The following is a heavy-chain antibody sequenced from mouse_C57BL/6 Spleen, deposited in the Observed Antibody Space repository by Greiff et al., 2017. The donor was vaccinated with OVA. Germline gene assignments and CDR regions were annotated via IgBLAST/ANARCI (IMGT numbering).Heavy chain of an antibody. CDR1: GFTFSSYA. J-gene: IGHJ1*03. CDR3: ARVGTTASYWYFDV. V-gene: IGHV5-4*03. Sequence: EVNLVESGGGLVKPGGSLKLSCAASGFTFSSYAMSWVRQTPEKRLEWVATISDGGSYTYYPDNVKGRFTISRDNAKNNLYLQMSHLKSEDTAMYYCARVGTTASYWYFDVWGTGTTVTVSS. D-gene: IGHD1-2*01. CDR2: ISDGGSYT.